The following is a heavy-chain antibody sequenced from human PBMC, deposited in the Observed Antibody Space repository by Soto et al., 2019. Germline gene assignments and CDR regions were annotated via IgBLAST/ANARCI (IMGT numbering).Heavy chain of an antibody. D-gene: IGHD3-3*01. J-gene: IGHJ5*02. V-gene: IGHV1-18*01. CDR1: GYTFTSYV. CDR3: ATEPDLRFLEWLPRGT. Sequence: ASVKVSCKASGYTFTSYVISWVRQAPAQGLEWMGWISAYNGNTNFAQKLQGRVTMTTDTSTSTAYMELSSLRSEDTAVYYCATEPDLRFLEWLPRGTWGQGTLVTVSS. CDR2: ISAYNGNT.